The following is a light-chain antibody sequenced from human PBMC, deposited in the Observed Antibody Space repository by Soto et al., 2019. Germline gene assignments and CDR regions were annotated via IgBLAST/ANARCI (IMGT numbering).Light chain of an antibody. CDR1: RSVSSNY. CDR3: QQYGSTPLT. V-gene: IGKV3-20*01. J-gene: IGKJ1*01. CDR2: GAS. Sequence: EIVFTQSPGTLSLSPGERATLSCRASRSVSSNYLAWYQQRPGQAPRLLIYGASNRAAGFPDRFSGSGSGTDFTLSISRLEPEDFAVYYWQQYGSTPLTFVQGTKVDIK.